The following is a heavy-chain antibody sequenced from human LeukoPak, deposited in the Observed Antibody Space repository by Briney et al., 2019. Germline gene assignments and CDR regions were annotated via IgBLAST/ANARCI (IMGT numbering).Heavy chain of an antibody. J-gene: IGHJ4*02. CDR3: ARQEDIVVVPAASFDY. D-gene: IGHD2-2*01. CDR2: IYYSGST. CDR1: GGSISSSSCY. Sequence: PSETLSLTCTVSGGSISSSSCYWGWIRQPPGKGLEWIGSIYYSGSTYYNPSLKSRVTISVDTSKNQFSLKLSSVTAADTAVYYCARQEDIVVVPAASFDYWGQGALVTVSS. V-gene: IGHV4-39*01.